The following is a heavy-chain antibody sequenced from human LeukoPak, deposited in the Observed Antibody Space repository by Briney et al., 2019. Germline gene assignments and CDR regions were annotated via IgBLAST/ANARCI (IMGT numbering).Heavy chain of an antibody. CDR1: AASFSSHY. Sequence: PSETLSLICAVSAASFSSHYWTWIRQSPGKGLEWIGEINHSGSTNYNPSLKSRVTISVDTSKNQFSLKLSSVTAADTAVYYCARGPDSSSWYGYYYYGMDVWGQGTTVTVSS. CDR3: ARGPDSSSWYGYYYYGMDV. CDR2: INHSGST. J-gene: IGHJ6*02. V-gene: IGHV4-34*01. D-gene: IGHD6-13*01.